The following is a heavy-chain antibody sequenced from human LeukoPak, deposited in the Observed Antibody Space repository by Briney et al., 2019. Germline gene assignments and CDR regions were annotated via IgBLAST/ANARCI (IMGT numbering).Heavy chain of an antibody. CDR1: GGSISSGSYY. V-gene: IGHV4-61*02. CDR3: ARQTTGDLYYYYYYMDV. Sequence: PSQTLSLTCTVSGGSISSGSYYWSWIRQPAGKGLEWIVRIYTSGSTNYNPSLKSRFTIAVDTSKNQFSLKLSSVTAADTAVYYCARQTTGDLYYYYYYMDVWGKGTTVTVSS. CDR2: IYTSGST. D-gene: IGHD7-27*01. J-gene: IGHJ6*03.